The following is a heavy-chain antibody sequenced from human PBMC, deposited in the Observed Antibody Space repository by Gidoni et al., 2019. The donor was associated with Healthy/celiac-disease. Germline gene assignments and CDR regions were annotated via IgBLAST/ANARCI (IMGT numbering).Heavy chain of an antibody. D-gene: IGHD3-10*01. J-gene: IGHJ4*02. CDR2: IYHSGST. Sequence: QVQLQESGPGLVKPSETLSLTCTVSGYSISSGYYWGWLRQPPGKGLEWIGSIYHSGSTYYNPSLKSRVTISVDTSKNQFSLKLSSVTAADTAVYYCARNHLTYYGSGSWGQGTLVTVSS. CDR3: ARNHLTYYGSGS. CDR1: GYSISSGYY. V-gene: IGHV4-38-2*02.